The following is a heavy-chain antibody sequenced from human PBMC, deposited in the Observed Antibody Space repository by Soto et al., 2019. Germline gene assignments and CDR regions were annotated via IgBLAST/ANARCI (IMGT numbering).Heavy chain of an antibody. CDR3: RVGVAD. D-gene: IGHD1-26*01. Sequence: GGSLRLSCAASGFTFSSYGMHWVRQAPGKGLEWVAVIWYDGSNKYYADSVKGRFTISRDTSRNTLYLQMNSLRVEDTAVYYCRVGVADWGQGTRVTSPQ. J-gene: IGHJ4*02. V-gene: IGHV3-30*02. CDR2: IWYDGSNK. CDR1: GFTFSSYG.